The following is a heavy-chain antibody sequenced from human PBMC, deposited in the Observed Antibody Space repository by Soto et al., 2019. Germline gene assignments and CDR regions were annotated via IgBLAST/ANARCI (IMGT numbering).Heavy chain of an antibody. CDR2: IYYSGST. Sequence: SETLSLTCTVSGGSLRSSSYYWGWIRQPPGKGLEWIGSIYYSGSTYYNPSLKSRVTISVDTSKNQFSLKLSSVTAADTAVYYCARHTPAISISDHWGQGTLVTVSS. CDR3: ARHTPAISISDH. V-gene: IGHV4-39*01. D-gene: IGHD2-15*01. CDR1: GGSLRSSSYY. J-gene: IGHJ4*02.